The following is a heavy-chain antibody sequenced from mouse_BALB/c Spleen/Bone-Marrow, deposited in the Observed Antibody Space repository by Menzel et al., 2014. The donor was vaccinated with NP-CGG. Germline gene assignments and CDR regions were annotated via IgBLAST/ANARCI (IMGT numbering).Heavy chain of an antibody. J-gene: IGHJ2*01. CDR3: SRNWDVYYFDY. V-gene: IGHV6-6*02. Sequence: EVQVVESGGGLVQPGGSMKLSCVASGFTFXNYWMNWVRQSPEKGLEWVAEIRLKSNNYATHYAESVKGRFTISRDDSKGSVYLQMNNLRAEDTGIYYASRNWDVYYFDYWGQGTTLTVYS. CDR1: GFTFXNYW. CDR2: IRLKSNNYAT. D-gene: IGHD4-1*02.